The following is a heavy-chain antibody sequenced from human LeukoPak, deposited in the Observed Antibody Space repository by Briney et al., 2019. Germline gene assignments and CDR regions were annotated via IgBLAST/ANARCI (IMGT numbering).Heavy chain of an antibody. V-gene: IGHV1-69*04. CDR3: ARDSGGNSRGQWHFDY. D-gene: IGHD4-23*01. J-gene: IGHJ4*02. CDR1: GGTFSSYA. Sequence: GASVKVSCKASGGTFSSYAISWVRQAPGQGLEWMGRISPILGIANYAQKFQGRVTITADKSTSTAYMELSSLRSEDTAVYYCARDSGGNSRGQWHFDYWGQGTLVTVSS. CDR2: ISPILGIA.